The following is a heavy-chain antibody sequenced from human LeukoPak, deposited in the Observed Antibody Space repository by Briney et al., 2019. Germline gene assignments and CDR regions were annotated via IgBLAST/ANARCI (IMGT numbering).Heavy chain of an antibody. V-gene: IGHV3-7*01. CDR3: ARATVVRFFDY. CDR1: GFTFSSYW. D-gene: IGHD2-15*01. CDR2: IKQDGSEK. Sequence: GGSLRLSCAASGFTFSSYWMSWVRQAPRKGLEWVANIKQDGSEKYYVDSVKGRFTISRDNAKNSLYLQMNSLRAEDTAVYYCARATVVRFFDYWGQGTLVTVSS. J-gene: IGHJ4*02.